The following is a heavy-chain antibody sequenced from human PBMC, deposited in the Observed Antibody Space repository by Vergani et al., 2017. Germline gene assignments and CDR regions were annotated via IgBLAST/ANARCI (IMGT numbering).Heavy chain of an antibody. V-gene: IGHV4-4*02. D-gene: IGHD2-2*02. Sequence: QVQLQESGPGLVKPSGTLSLTCAVSGGSISTNNWWSWVRQPPGKGLEWIGEIYHSGTTNYNPPLKSRVTISIDKAKNQFSLNLRSVTAADTAVYYCARGTKVVPPAIRWNAFDFWGQGTMVSVSS. CDR3: ARGTKVVPPAIRWNAFDF. J-gene: IGHJ3*01. CDR2: IYHSGTT. CDR1: GGSISTNNW.